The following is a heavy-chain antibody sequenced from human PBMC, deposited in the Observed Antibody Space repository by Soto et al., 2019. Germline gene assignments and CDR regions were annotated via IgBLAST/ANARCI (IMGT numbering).Heavy chain of an antibody. Sequence: XGSLKLSCAASGFTFSSYWMHWVRQAPGKGLVWVSRINSDGSSTSYADSVKGRFTISRDNAKNTLYLQMNSLRAEDTAVYYCSVRNYYYYGMDVWGQGTTVTVSS. D-gene: IGHD3-10*01. CDR1: GFTFSSYW. CDR3: SVRNYYYYGMDV. CDR2: INSDGSST. J-gene: IGHJ6*02. V-gene: IGHV3-74*01.